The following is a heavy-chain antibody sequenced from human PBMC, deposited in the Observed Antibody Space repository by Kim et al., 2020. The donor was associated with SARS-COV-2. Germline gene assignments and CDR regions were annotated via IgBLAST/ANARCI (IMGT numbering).Heavy chain of an antibody. D-gene: IGHD6-19*01. CDR3: TCSSIYDSGWYVGGFDY. Sequence: GGSLRLSCSASGSTFSGSAIHWVRQASGKGLEWLGRIKPRADTYATAYAASVEGRFSISRDDSKNTAYLHMHSLKTEDTALYFCTCSSIYDSGWYVGGFDYWGPGFQVSVSS. J-gene: IGHJ4*02. CDR2: IKPRADTYAT. V-gene: IGHV3-73*01. CDR1: GSTFSGSA.